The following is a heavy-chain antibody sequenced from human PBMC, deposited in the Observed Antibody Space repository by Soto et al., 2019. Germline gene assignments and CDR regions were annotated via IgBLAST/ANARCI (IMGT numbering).Heavy chain of an antibody. Sequence: GGSLRLSCAASGFTFSSYGMHWVRQAPGKGLEWVAVISYDGSNKYYADSVKGRFTISRDNSKNTLYLQMNSLRAEDTAVYYCAKGSVTYYYDSSGYGIDYWGQGTLVTVSS. CDR1: GFTFSSYG. D-gene: IGHD3-22*01. V-gene: IGHV3-30*18. CDR3: AKGSVTYYYDSSGYGIDY. J-gene: IGHJ4*02. CDR2: ISYDGSNK.